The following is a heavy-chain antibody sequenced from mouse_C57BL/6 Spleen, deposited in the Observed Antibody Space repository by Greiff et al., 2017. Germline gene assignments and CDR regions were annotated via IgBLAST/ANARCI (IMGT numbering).Heavy chain of an antibody. CDR1: GYTFTGYW. Sequence: QVQLKQSGAELMKPGASVKLSCKATGYTFTGYWIEWVKQRPGHGLEWIGEIFPGSGSTNYNEKFKGKATFTADTSSNPAYMQRSSLTAEDSAIYYCASHPLYDDDDAMDDWGKGTSVTVSS. V-gene: IGHV1-9*01. CDR2: IFPGSGST. CDR3: ASHPLYDDDDAMDD. J-gene: IGHJ4*01. D-gene: IGHD2-4*01.